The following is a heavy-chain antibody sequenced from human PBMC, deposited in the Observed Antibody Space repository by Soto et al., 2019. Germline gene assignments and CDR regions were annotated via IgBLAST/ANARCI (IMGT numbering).Heavy chain of an antibody. J-gene: IGHJ5*02. Sequence: PSETLSLTCTVSGGSISSSSYYWGWIRQPPGKGLEWIGSIYYSGSTYYNPSLKSRVTISVDTSKNQFSLKLSSVTAADTAVYYSAPYHSQYCSSTSCYPNDPWGQGTLVTVSS. CDR1: GGSISSSSYY. D-gene: IGHD2-2*01. CDR3: APYHSQYCSSTSCYPNDP. CDR2: IYYSGST. V-gene: IGHV4-39*01.